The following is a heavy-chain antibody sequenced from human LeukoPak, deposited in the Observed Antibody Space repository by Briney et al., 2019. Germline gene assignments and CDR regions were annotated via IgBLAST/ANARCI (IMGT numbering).Heavy chain of an antibody. Sequence: HPGGSLRLSCVASGFTFSSYAMSWFRQAPGRGLEWVSAIDGSGGSTYYADSVKGRFTISRDNSKNTLYLQMHSLRAEDTAIYYCAKDRRLPWDYFGSWGQGTQVTVSS. J-gene: IGHJ4*02. CDR2: IDGSGGST. CDR1: GFTFSSYA. V-gene: IGHV3-23*01. D-gene: IGHD5-12*01. CDR3: AKDRRLPWDYFGS.